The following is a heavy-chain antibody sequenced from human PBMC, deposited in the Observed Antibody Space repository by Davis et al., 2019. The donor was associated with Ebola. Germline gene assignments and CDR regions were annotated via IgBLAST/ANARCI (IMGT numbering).Heavy chain of an antibody. V-gene: IGHV1-46*01. CDR1: GYTFSNSY. Sequence: ASVKVSCKASGYTFSNSYIHWVRQAPGQGLEWVGALNPSGGSTRYTQKFQGRVSMTSGTSTSTAYMELSSLRSEDTAVYYCASGLGYSGYEPFDNWGQGTLVTVSS. D-gene: IGHD5-12*01. CDR3: ASGLGYSGYEPFDN. J-gene: IGHJ4*02. CDR2: LNPSGGST.